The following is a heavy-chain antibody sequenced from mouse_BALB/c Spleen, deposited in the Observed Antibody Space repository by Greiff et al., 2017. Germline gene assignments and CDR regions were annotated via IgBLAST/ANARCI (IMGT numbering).Heavy chain of an antibody. CDR1: GYTFSSYW. CDR2: ILPGSGST. Sequence: QVQLKQSGAELMKPGASVKISCKATGYTFSSYWIEWVKQRPGHGLEWIGEILPGSGSTNYNEKFKGKATFTADTSSNTAYMQLSSLTSEDSAVYYCARHYGNPYYYAMDYWGQGTSVTVSS. J-gene: IGHJ4*01. D-gene: IGHD2-1*01. CDR3: ARHYGNPYYYAMDY. V-gene: IGHV1-9*01.